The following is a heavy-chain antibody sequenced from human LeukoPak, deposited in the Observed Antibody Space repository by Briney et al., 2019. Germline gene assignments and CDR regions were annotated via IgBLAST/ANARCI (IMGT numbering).Heavy chain of an antibody. CDR3: ARDSGYSYGTGYYYYGMDV. J-gene: IGHJ6*02. V-gene: IGHV4-59*01. D-gene: IGHD5-18*01. Sequence: KPSETLSLTCTVSGGSISGYYWSWIRQPPGKGLEWIGYIYYSGSTNYNPSLKSRVTISVDTSKNQFSLKLSSVTAADTAVYYCARDSGYSYGTGYYYYGMDVWGQGTTVTVSS. CDR2: IYYSGST. CDR1: GGSISGYY.